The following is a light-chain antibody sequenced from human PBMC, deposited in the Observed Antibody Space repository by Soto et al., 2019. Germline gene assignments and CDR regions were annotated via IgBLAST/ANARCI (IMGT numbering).Light chain of an antibody. V-gene: IGKV1-12*01. Sequence: DIQMTQSPSSVSASVGDTVTITCRASQGVGVWLGLYQQKPGKAPHLVIYGASGLQVGVPSRFSGSVSGADFTLTISNLQPEDCATYYCQQAYSHPLSFGGGTKVDIK. CDR3: QQAYSHPLS. CDR2: GAS. CDR1: QGVGVW. J-gene: IGKJ4*01.